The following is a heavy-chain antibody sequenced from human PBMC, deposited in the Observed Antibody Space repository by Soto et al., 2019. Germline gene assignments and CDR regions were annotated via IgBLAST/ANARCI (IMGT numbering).Heavy chain of an antibody. V-gene: IGHV1-2*02. Sequence: GASVKVSCKASGYTFTGYYMHWVRQAPGQGLEWMGWINPNSGGTNYAQKFQGQVTFSGDLSVNTAYLQWTSLKASDNGMYYCARFGGPALSHTWFDVWGQGTPVTVSS. CDR3: ARFGGPALSHTWFDV. D-gene: IGHD3-10*01. J-gene: IGHJ5*02. CDR2: INPNSGGT. CDR1: GYTFTGYY.